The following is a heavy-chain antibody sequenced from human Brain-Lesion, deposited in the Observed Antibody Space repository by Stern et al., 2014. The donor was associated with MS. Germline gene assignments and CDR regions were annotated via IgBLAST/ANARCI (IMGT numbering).Heavy chain of an antibody. V-gene: IGHV1-2*02. CDR3: ARDQRGITIFGVVTDYYYLGMDV. Sequence: QVQLVQSGAELKKPGASVKVSCTTSGYIFTGYYIHLVRQAPGQGLEWMAWVNPNTGGTKYAQKFQGRVTMSRDTSISTAYVELSSLTSDDTAVYYCARDQRGITIFGVVTDYYYLGMDVWGQGTTVTVSS. CDR2: VNPNTGGT. CDR1: GYIFTGYY. J-gene: IGHJ6*02. D-gene: IGHD3-3*01.